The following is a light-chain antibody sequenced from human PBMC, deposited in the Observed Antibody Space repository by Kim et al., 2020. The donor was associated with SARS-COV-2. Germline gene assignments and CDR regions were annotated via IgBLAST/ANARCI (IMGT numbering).Light chain of an antibody. CDR2: GAS. CDR3: QQLNSDVPT. Sequence: IQLTQSPSSLSTSVGDRVTITCRASQGINNYLAWYQQKPRKAPKLLIYGASILQSGVPSRFSGSGSGTDFTLTISSLQPEDFATYYCQQLNSDVPTFGGGTKVDIK. V-gene: IGKV1-9*01. J-gene: IGKJ4*01. CDR1: QGINNY.